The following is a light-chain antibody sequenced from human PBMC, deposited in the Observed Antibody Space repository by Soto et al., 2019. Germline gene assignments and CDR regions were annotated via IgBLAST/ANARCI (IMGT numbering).Light chain of an antibody. CDR3: SSYVGTNSYV. CDR1: SSDVGGYNY. V-gene: IGLV2-8*01. CDR2: EVY. Sequence: QSALTQPSSASGSPGQSVTISCTETSSDVGGYNYVSWYQQHPDKAPKLIIYEVYKRPSGVPDRFSGSKSGNTAALTVSGLQAEDEADYYCSSYVGTNSYVFGTGTKVTVL. J-gene: IGLJ1*01.